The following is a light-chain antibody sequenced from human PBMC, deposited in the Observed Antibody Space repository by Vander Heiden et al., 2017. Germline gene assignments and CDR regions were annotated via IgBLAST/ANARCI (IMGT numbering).Light chain of an antibody. CDR3: HQRSSWPRT. J-gene: IGKJ1*01. CDR2: DVS. V-gene: IGKV3-11*01. Sequence: ELVLTPSPAPLSLSPGERATLSCTASQSVSNYLSWFQQKPGQAPRLLIYDVSNGATGIPVRFSGSGSGTDFTLTISRLEPEDFAVYYCHQRSSWPRTFGQGTKVEIK. CDR1: QSVSNY.